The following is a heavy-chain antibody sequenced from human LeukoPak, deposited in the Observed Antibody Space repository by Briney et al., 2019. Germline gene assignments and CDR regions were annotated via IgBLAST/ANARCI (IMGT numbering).Heavy chain of an antibody. CDR3: AKLDYYDAH. J-gene: IGHJ4*02. V-gene: IGHV3-23*01. CDR2: ITGSSAST. D-gene: IGHD3-22*01. Sequence: GGSLRLSCAASGFTFSSYAMSWVRQAPGKGLEWVSSITGSSASTYYADSVKGRFTISRDNSKNTLYLQMNSLRAEDTAVYFGAKLDYYDAHWGQGTLVTVSS. CDR1: GFTFSSYA.